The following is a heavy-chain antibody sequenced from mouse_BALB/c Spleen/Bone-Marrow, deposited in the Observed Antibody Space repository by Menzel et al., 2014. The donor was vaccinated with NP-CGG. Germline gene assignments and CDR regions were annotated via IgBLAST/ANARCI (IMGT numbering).Heavy chain of an antibody. CDR3: ARVTTATGGMDY. D-gene: IGHD1-2*01. V-gene: IGHV2-9*02. J-gene: IGHJ4*01. CDR2: IWAGGST. CDR1: GFSLTSYG. Sequence: VKVEESGPGLVAPSQSLSITCTVSGFSLTSYGVHWVRQPPGKGLEWLGVIWAGGSTNYNSALMSRLSISKDNYKSQVFLKMNSLQTDDTAMYYCARVTTATGGMDYWGQGTSVTVSS.